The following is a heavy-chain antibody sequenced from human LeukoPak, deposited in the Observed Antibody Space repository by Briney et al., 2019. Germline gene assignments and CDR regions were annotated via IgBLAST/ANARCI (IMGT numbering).Heavy chain of an antibody. Sequence: SETLSLTCTASGGSISSYYWSWIRQPPGKGLEWIGYIYYSGSTNYNPSLKSRVTISVDTSKNQFSLKLSSVTAADTAVYYCARRYCSSTSCPPDYYYMDVWGKGTTVTVSS. CDR3: ARRYCSSTSCPPDYYYMDV. CDR1: GGSISSYY. D-gene: IGHD2-2*01. V-gene: IGHV4-59*08. CDR2: IYYSGST. J-gene: IGHJ6*03.